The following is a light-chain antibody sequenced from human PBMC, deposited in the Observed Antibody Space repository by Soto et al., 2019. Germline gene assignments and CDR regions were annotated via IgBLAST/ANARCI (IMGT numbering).Light chain of an antibody. CDR3: QQYNNWPPYT. CDR2: GAS. V-gene: IGKV3-15*01. J-gene: IGKJ1*01. CDR1: QSVSSN. Sequence: EIVMTQSPATLSVSPGERATLSCRASQSVSSNLAWYQQKPRQAPRLLIYGASTRATGIPARFSGSGSGTEFTLTISSLQAEDFAVYYCQQYNNWPPYTFGQGTKVEIK.